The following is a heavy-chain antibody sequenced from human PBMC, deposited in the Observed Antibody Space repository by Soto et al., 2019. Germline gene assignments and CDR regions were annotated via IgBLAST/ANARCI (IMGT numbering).Heavy chain of an antibody. D-gene: IGHD3-3*01. CDR1: GGSISSGGYY. CDR2: IYYSGST. V-gene: IGHV4-31*03. CDR3: AREMTIFGVAPGGGVDV. J-gene: IGHJ6*02. Sequence: SETLSLTCTVSGGSISSGGYYWSWIRQHPGKGLEWIGYIYYSGSTYYNPSLKSRVTISVDTSKNQFSLKLSSVTAADTAVYYCAREMTIFGVAPGGGVDVWGQGTTVTVSS.